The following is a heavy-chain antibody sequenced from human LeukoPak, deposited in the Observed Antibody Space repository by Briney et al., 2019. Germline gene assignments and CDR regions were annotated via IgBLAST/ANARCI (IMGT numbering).Heavy chain of an antibody. J-gene: IGHJ5*02. CDR1: GFTFDDYA. CDR2: ISWNSGSI. V-gene: IGHV3-9*01. D-gene: IGHD6-13*01. Sequence: GRSLRLSCAAFGFTFDDYAMHWVRQAPGKSLEWVSGISWNSGSIGYADSVKGRFTISRDNAKNSLYLQMNSLRAEDTALYYCAKDRASSSWYGKGWFDPWGQGTLVTVSS. CDR3: AKDRASSSWYGKGWFDP.